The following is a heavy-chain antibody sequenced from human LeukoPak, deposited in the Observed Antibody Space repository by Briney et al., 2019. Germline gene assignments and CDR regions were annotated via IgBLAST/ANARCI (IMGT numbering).Heavy chain of an antibody. D-gene: IGHD3-3*01. CDR3: AKSDFWSGLGGY. CDR2: ISGSGGST. J-gene: IGHJ4*02. V-gene: IGHV3-23*01. CDR1: GFTFSSYA. Sequence: GGTLRLSCAASGFTFSSYAMSWVRQAPGKGLEWVSAISGSGGSTYYADSVKGRFTISRDNSKNTLYLQMNSLRAEDTAVYYCAKSDFWSGLGGYWGQGTLVTVSS.